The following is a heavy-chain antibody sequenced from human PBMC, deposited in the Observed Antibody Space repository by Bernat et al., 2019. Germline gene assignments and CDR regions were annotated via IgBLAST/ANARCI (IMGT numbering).Heavy chain of an antibody. CDR1: ALTFSRHW. J-gene: IGHJ4*02. Sequence: ELQLVESGGDLVQPGGSLRLSCVVPALTFSRHWMSWVRQAPGKGLEWVANINQDGSEKYYVDSVKGRFTISRDSAKNSLYLQMNSLRVEDTAVYYCTSFNWNHFDYWGQGTLAPSPQ. CDR3: TSFNWNHFDY. CDR2: INQDGSEK. V-gene: IGHV3-7*02. D-gene: IGHD1-1*01.